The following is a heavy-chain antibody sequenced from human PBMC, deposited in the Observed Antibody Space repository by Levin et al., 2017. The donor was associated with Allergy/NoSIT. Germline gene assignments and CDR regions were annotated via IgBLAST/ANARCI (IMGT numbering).Heavy chain of an antibody. D-gene: IGHD1-26*01. CDR3: ANRGVATPGTRIFDS. J-gene: IGHJ4*02. CDR2: VSGNGGNT. CDR1: GFTFSNYA. Sequence: PGGSLRLSCAASGFTFSNYAMSWVRQAPGKGLEWVSTVSGNGGNTYYADSVKGRFTISRDNSKKMVFLQMNTLSPEDTAVYYCANRGVATPGTRIFDSWGQGTLVTVSS. V-gene: IGHV3-23*01.